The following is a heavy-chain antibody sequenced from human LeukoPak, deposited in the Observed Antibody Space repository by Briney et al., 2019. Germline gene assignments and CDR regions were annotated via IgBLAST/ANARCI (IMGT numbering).Heavy chain of an antibody. D-gene: IGHD4-11*01. CDR1: GGSFSGYY. Sequence: PSETLSLTCAVYGGSFSGYYWSWIRQPPGKGLEWIGEINHSGSTNYNPSLKSRVTILVDTSKNQFSLKLSSVTAADTAVYYCAGGLRGLQYQTGYYYYYMDVWGKGTTVTVSS. CDR3: AGGLRGLQYQTGYYYYYMDV. V-gene: IGHV4-34*01. CDR2: INHSGST. J-gene: IGHJ6*03.